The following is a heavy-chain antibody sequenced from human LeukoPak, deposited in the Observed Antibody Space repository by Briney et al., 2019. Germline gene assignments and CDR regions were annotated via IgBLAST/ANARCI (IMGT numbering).Heavy chain of an antibody. J-gene: IGHJ6*03. CDR3: ARTRGGYDYVWGSYLSDYYYMDV. CDR2: IYYSGST. D-gene: IGHD3-16*02. CDR1: GGSISSSSYY. V-gene: IGHV4-39*07. Sequence: PSETLSLTCTVSGGSISSSSYYWGWIRQPPGKGLEWIGSIYYSGSTYYNPSLKSRVTISVDTSKNQFSLKLSSVTAADTAVYYCARTRGGYDYVWGSYLSDYYYMDVWGKGTTVTVSS.